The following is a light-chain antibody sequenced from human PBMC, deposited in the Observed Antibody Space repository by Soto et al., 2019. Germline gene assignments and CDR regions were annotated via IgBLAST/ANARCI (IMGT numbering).Light chain of an antibody. Sequence: DIAWTQSPGTLSLSPGERATLSCKASQSVGNNLAWYRQKSGQAPRLLIYGASTRATGIPARFSGSGSGTEFALTIDSLQSDDFAIYLCQQYRNWPLTFGGGTKVDIK. V-gene: IGKV3-15*01. CDR1: QSVGNN. CDR3: QQYRNWPLT. CDR2: GAS. J-gene: IGKJ4*01.